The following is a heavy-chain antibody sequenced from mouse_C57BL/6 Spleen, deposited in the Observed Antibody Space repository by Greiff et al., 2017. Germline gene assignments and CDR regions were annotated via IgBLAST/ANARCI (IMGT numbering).Heavy chain of an antibody. J-gene: IGHJ2*01. CDR2: IYPGDGDT. D-gene: IGHD1-1*01. V-gene: IGHV1-80*01. CDR3: ARLLRSLGYFDY. Sequence: VQLQESGAELVKPGASVKISCKASGYAFSSYWMNWVKQRPGKGLEWIGQIYPGDGDTNYNGKFKGKATLTADKSSSTAYMQLSSLTSEDSAVYFCARLLRSLGYFDYWGQGTTLTVSS. CDR1: GYAFSSYW.